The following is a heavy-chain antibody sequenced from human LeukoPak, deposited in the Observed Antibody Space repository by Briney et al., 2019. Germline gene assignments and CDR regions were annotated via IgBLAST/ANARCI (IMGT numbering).Heavy chain of an antibody. V-gene: IGHV3-30*18. CDR3: AKDVERLDYFDY. D-gene: IGHD3-9*01. J-gene: IGHJ4*02. CDR1: GFTFSSYG. Sequence: GGSLRLSCAASGFTFSSYGMHWVRQAPGKGLEWVAVMSYEGTNRYYADSVKGRFTISRDNSKNTLYLLMSSLRVEDTAVYYCAKDVERLDYFDYWGQGTLVTVSS. CDR2: MSYEGTNR.